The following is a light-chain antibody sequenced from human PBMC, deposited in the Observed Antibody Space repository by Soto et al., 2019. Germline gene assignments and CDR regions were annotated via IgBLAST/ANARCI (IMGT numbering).Light chain of an antibody. CDR1: SSDVGGYNY. Sequence: QSVLTQPASVSGSPGQSITISCTGTSSDVGGYNYVSWYQQHPGKAPKLMIYEVSNRPSGVSNRFSGSKSGNTASLTISGLQAEDEADYYCSSYTSTSTLNYVFGTGTK. CDR3: SSYTSTSTLNYV. J-gene: IGLJ1*01. CDR2: EVS. V-gene: IGLV2-14*01.